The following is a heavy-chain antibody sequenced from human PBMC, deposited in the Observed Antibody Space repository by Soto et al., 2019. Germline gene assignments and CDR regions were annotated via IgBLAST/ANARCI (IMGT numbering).Heavy chain of an antibody. Sequence: GGSLRLSCAASGFTFSSYAMHWVRQAPGKGLEYVSAISSNGGSTYYANSVKGRFTISRDNSKNTLYLQMGSLRAEDMAVYYCARGEYSGYEGDLDYWGQGTLVTVSS. CDR2: ISSNGGST. D-gene: IGHD5-12*01. CDR1: GFTFSSYA. J-gene: IGHJ4*02. CDR3: ARGEYSGYEGDLDY. V-gene: IGHV3-64*01.